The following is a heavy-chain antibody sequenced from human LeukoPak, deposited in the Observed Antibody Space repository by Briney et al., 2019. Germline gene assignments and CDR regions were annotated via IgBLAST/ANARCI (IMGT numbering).Heavy chain of an antibody. CDR2: IRSKANSYAT. J-gene: IGHJ4*02. CDR3: TRHSCSSTRCYDY. D-gene: IGHD2-2*01. CDR1: GFTFSGSA. V-gene: IGHV3-73*01. Sequence: GGSLRLSCAASGFTFSGSAMHWARQASGKGLEWVGRIRSKANSYATAYAASVKGRFTISRDDSKNTAYLQMNSLKTEDTAVYYCTRHSCSSTRCYDYWGQGTLVTVSS.